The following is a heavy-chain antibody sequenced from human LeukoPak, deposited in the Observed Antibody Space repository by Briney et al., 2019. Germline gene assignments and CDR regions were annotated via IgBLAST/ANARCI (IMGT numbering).Heavy chain of an antibody. V-gene: IGHV3-7*04. Sequence: GGSLRLSCAASGFTFSSYWMSWVRQAPGKGLEWVANIKQDGSEKYYVDSVKGRFTISRDNAKNSLYLQMNSLRAEDTAVYYCARGIQLWFSPFDYWGQGTLVTVSS. CDR3: ARGIQLWFSPFDY. J-gene: IGHJ4*02. CDR1: GFTFSSYW. D-gene: IGHD5-18*01. CDR2: IKQDGSEK.